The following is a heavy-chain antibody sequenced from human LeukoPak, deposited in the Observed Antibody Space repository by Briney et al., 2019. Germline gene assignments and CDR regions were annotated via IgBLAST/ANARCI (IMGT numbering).Heavy chain of an antibody. CDR2: INTDGSEK. Sequence: GGSLRLSCSASGFTFSSRWMNWVRQVPGKGLEWVAIINTDGSEKNYVDSVKGRFTISRDNAKNSLYLQMNSLRAEDTAMYYCARSNSGPDYWGQGTLVIVPP. J-gene: IGHJ4*02. V-gene: IGHV3-7*01. D-gene: IGHD4-23*01. CDR1: GFTFSSRW. CDR3: ARSNSGPDY.